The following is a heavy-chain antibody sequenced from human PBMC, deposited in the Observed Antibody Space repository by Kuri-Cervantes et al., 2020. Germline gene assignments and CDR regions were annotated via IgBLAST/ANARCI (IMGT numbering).Heavy chain of an antibody. J-gene: IGHJ4*02. CDR3: ARGSTPLSYYFDSSGGFDY. D-gene: IGHD3-22*01. V-gene: IGHV3-11*04. CDR2: ISSSNGAM. Sequence: GGSLRLSCAASGFTFSDYYMSWIRQAPGKGLEWVSYISSSNGAMYYADSVKGRFILSRDNAKNSLYLLMNGLRVEDTAVYYCARGSTPLSYYFDSSGGFDYWGLGTLVTVSS. CDR1: GFTFSDYY.